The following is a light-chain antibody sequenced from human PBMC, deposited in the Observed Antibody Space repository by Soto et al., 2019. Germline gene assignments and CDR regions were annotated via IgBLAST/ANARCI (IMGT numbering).Light chain of an antibody. CDR1: QSISTW. V-gene: IGKV1-5*03. Sequence: IHMTHSPSTLSASVLYRVTITFLASQSISTWLAWYQQKSGKAPKPLIYEASSLGSGVPSRFSGSGSGTEFTLTISSLQPDDFATYYCQQANSFPITFGQGTRLEIK. CDR3: QQANSFPIT. CDR2: EAS. J-gene: IGKJ5*01.